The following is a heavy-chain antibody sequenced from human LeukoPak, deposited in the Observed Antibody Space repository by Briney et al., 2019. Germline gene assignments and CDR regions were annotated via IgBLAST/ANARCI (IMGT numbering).Heavy chain of an antibody. CDR2: INHSGST. V-gene: IGHV4-34*01. Sequence: SETLSLTCAVYGGSFSGYYWSWIRQPPGKGLEWIGEINHSGSTNYNPSLKSRVTISVDTSKNQFSLELSSVTAADTAVYYCARELLWFGESLWGQGTLVTVSS. CDR1: GGSFSGYY. J-gene: IGHJ4*02. D-gene: IGHD3-10*01. CDR3: ARELLWFGESL.